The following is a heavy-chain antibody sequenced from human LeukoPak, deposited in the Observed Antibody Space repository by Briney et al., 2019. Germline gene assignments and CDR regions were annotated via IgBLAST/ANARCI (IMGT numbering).Heavy chain of an antibody. D-gene: IGHD3-9*01. CDR1: GGSISSHY. CDR2: IYYRGST. V-gene: IGHV4-59*08. J-gene: IGHJ4*02. Sequence: PSETLSLTCTVSGGSISSHYWSWIRQPPGMGLEWIGYIYYRGSTNYNPSLKSRVSISVDTSKNQFSLKLSFVTAADTAVYYCARLPVYHDTLTGYSQYYFDYWGQGTLVTVSS. CDR3: ARLPVYHDTLTGYSQYYFDY.